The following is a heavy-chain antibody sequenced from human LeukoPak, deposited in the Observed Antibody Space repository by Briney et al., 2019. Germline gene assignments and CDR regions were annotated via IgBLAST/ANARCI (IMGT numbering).Heavy chain of an antibody. CDR2: IIPILGIA. J-gene: IGHJ4*02. V-gene: IGHV1-69*04. Sequence: SVKVFCKASGGTFSSYAISWVRQAPGQGLEWMGRIIPILGIANYAQKFQGRVTITADKSTSTAYMELSSLRSEDTAVYYCARDSTMVRGVPNVWGQGTLVTVSS. D-gene: IGHD3-10*01. CDR3: ARDSTMVRGVPNV. CDR1: GGTFSSYA.